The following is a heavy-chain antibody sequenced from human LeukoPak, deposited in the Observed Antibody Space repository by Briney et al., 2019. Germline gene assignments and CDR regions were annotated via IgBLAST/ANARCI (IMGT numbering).Heavy chain of an antibody. Sequence: GGSLRLSCAASGFTFSSYSMNWVRQAPGKGLEWVSYISSSSSTIYYADSVKGRFTISRDNAKNSLYLQMNSPRAEDTAVYYCARRSIAAAGKLDYWGQGTLVTVSS. CDR3: ARRSIAAAGKLDY. J-gene: IGHJ4*02. CDR1: GFTFSSYS. D-gene: IGHD6-13*01. CDR2: ISSSSSTI. V-gene: IGHV3-48*04.